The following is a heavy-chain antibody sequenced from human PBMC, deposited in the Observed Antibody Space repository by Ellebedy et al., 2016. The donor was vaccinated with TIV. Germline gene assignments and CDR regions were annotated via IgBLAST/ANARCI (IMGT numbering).Heavy chain of an antibody. J-gene: IGHJ4*02. CDR1: GGSISSSSYY. Sequence: MPSETLSLTCTVSGGSISSSSYYWGWIRQPPGKGLEWIGSIYFSGSTYYNPSLKIRVTTSVDTSKNQFSLKLTSVTAADTAVYYCARHASYYDSSGYSGYYFDYWGQGTLVTVSS. V-gene: IGHV4-39*01. CDR2: IYFSGST. D-gene: IGHD3-22*01. CDR3: ARHASYYDSSGYSGYYFDY.